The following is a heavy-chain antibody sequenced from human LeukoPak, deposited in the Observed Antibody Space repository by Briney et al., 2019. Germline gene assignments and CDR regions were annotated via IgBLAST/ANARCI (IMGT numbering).Heavy chain of an antibody. J-gene: IGHJ6*03. CDR2: MNPNSGNT. CDR3: ARAIVGASYYYYYMDV. Sequence: ASVKVSCKASGYTFTSYDINWVRQATGQGLEWMGWMNPNSGNTGYAQKFQGRVTITRNTSISTAYMELSSLRSEDTAVYYCARAIVGASYYYYYMDVWGKGTTVTVSS. D-gene: IGHD1-26*01. V-gene: IGHV1-8*03. CDR1: GYTFTSYD.